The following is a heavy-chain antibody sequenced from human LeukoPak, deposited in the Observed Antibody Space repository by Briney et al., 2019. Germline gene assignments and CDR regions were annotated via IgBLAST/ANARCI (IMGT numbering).Heavy chain of an antibody. CDR3: ARDPLAYCGGDCLEYYFDY. Sequence: SVKVSCKASGRTFSNYASSWVRQAPGKGLEWMGRIIPILGIANYARKFQGRVTITADRSTSTAYMELSSLRSEDTAVYYCARDPLAYCGGDCLEYYFDYWGQGTLVTVSS. CDR1: GRTFSNYA. CDR2: IIPILGIA. V-gene: IGHV1-69*04. D-gene: IGHD2-21*02. J-gene: IGHJ4*02.